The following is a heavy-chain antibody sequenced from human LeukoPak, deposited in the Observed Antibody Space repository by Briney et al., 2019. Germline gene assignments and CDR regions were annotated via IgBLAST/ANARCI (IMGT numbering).Heavy chain of an antibody. D-gene: IGHD6-6*01. CDR3: ARDRIAAHDY. CDR1: GFTFSSYA. V-gene: IGHV3-30-3*01. J-gene: IGHJ4*02. CDR2: ISYDGSNK. Sequence: GGSLGLSCAASGFTFSSYAMHWVRQAPGKGLEWVAVISYDGSNKYYADSVKGRFTISRDNSKNTLYLQMNSLRAGDTAVYYCARDRIAAHDYWGQGTLVTVSS.